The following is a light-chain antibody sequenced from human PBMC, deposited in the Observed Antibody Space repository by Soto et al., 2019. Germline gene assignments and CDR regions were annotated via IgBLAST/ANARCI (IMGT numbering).Light chain of an antibody. V-gene: IGKV3-20*01. CDR1: QSVSSSY. CDR3: QQYGSSPWT. Sequence: IGLKLSPGALSLYTGERATLSCRASQSVSSSYLAWYQQKPGQAPRLLIYGASSRATGIPDRFSGSGSGTDFSLTISRLEPEDFAVYYCQQYGSSPWTFGHGRRLEI. J-gene: IGKJ5*01. CDR2: GAS.